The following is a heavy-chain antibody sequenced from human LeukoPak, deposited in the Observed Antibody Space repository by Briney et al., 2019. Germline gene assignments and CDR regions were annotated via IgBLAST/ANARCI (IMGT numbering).Heavy chain of an antibody. CDR1: GFTFSSYSMT. V-gene: IGHV4-39*07. CDR3: AALTRGYSYGPFDY. Sequence: GSLRLSCAASGFTFSSYSMTWVRQPPGKGLEWIGSIYYSGSTYYNPSLKSRVTISVDTSKNQFSLKLSSVTAADTAVYYCAALTRGYSYGPFDYWGQGTLVTVSS. CDR2: IYYSGST. D-gene: IGHD5-18*01. J-gene: IGHJ4*02.